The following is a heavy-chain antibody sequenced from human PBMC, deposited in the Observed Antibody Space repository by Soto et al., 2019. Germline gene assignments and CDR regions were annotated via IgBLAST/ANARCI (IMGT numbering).Heavy chain of an antibody. CDR1: GYTFTSYD. J-gene: IGHJ3*02. D-gene: IGHD2-15*01. Sequence: QVQLVQSGAEVKKPGASVKVSCKASGYTFTSYDINWVRQATGQGLEWMGWMNPNSGNTGYAQKFQGRVTMTRNTSISTAYMELSSLRSEDTAVYYCARGSVWDIVVVVAATPVIDYDAFDIWGKGTMVTVSS. CDR2: MNPNSGNT. CDR3: ARGSVWDIVVVVAATPVIDYDAFDI. V-gene: IGHV1-8*01.